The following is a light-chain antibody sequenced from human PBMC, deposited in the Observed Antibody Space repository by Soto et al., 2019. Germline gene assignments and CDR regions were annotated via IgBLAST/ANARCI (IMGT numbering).Light chain of an antibody. J-gene: IGKJ1*01. Sequence: DIQMTQSPSTLSASVGDRVSITCRASQSISSWLAWYQQKPGKAPKLLIYKASSLEGGVPSRFSGSGSGTEFTLTISSLQPDDFATCYCQQYKTYWTFGQGTKVEI. CDR1: QSISSW. CDR3: QQYKTYWT. CDR2: KAS. V-gene: IGKV1-5*03.